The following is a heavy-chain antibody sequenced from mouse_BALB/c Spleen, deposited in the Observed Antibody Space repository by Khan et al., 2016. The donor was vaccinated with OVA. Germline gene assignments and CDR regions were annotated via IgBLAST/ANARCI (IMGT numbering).Heavy chain of an antibody. Sequence: QVQLKESGPGLVAPSQSLSITCTVSGFSLTGYGINWVRQPPGKGLEWLGMIWGDGRTDYNSVLKSRLSISKDNSKSHVFLKMNSRQTDDTARYYCARGPYYGNYFAMDYWGQGTSVTGSS. CDR1: GFSLTGYG. D-gene: IGHD2-10*01. J-gene: IGHJ4*01. CDR2: IWGDGRT. CDR3: ARGPYYGNYFAMDY. V-gene: IGHV2-6-7*01.